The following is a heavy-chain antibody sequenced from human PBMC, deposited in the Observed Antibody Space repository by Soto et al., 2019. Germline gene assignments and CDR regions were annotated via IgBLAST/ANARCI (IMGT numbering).Heavy chain of an antibody. CDR3: ARRGQQQRRAAFDI. Sequence: SLKISCHCSLYSFTSYWIGWVRHLPVKGLEWMGIIYPGDSDTRYSPSFQGQVTISADKSISTAYLQWSSLKASDTAMYYCARRGQQQRRAAFDIWGQGTMVTVSS. J-gene: IGHJ3*02. D-gene: IGHD6-13*01. V-gene: IGHV5-51*01. CDR1: LYSFTSYW. CDR2: IYPGDSDT.